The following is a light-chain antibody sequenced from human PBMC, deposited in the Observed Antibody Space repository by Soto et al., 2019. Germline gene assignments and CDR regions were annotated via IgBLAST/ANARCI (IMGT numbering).Light chain of an antibody. CDR3: QQYNNWPLS. J-gene: IGKJ4*02. CDR1: QSVSTN. Sequence: EIVMTQSPVTLSVTPGERATLSCRASQSVSTNLAWFQQKPAQAPRLLIYGASTRATGIPARFSGSGSGTEFTLTISSLQSADFAVYYCQQYNNWPLSFGGGSMVDVK. CDR2: GAS. V-gene: IGKV3-15*01.